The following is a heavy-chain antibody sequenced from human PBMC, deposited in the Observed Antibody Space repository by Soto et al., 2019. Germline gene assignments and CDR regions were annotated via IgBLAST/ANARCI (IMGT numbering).Heavy chain of an antibody. CDR2: MWPSGGT. CDR3: ARCLHCSNGGRFDP. CDR1: GVSIGSPNW. J-gene: IGHJ5*02. Sequence: SETLSLTCAVSGVSIGSPNWWTWVRQAPGKGLEWIGEMWPSGGTTYNPSLRNRVTISVDNSKNHLSLTLTSVTAADTAIYYCARCLHCSNGGRFDPWGQGALVTVYS. D-gene: IGHD2-8*01. V-gene: IGHV4-4*02.